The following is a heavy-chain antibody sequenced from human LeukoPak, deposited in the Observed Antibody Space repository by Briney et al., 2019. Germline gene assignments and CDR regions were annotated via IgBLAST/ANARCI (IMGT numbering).Heavy chain of an antibody. CDR2: MNPNSGNT. D-gene: IGHD1-7*01. CDR3: ARLGYNWNYVGHYYYYYMDV. Sequence: ASVKVSCKASGYTFTSYDINWVRQATGQGLEWMGWMNPNSGNTGYAQKFQGRVTITRNTSISTAYMELSSVRSEDTAVYYCARLGYNWNYVGHYYYYYMDVWGKGTTVTVSS. V-gene: IGHV1-8*03. J-gene: IGHJ6*03. CDR1: GYTFTSYD.